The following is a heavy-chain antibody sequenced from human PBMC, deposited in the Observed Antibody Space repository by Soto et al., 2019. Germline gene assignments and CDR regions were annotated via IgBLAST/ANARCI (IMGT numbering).Heavy chain of an antibody. CDR2: INSDGSIT. D-gene: IGHD3-16*01. CDR3: ASRLYIGVDY. V-gene: IGHV3-74*01. Sequence: GGSLRLSCAASGFTFSSYWMHWVRHAPGKGLVWVSRINSDGSITGYADSVKGRFTISRDNAKNTVYLQMNRLRAEDTAVFYCASRLYIGVDYWVQRTLVSVPS. J-gene: IGHJ4*02. CDR1: GFTFSSYW.